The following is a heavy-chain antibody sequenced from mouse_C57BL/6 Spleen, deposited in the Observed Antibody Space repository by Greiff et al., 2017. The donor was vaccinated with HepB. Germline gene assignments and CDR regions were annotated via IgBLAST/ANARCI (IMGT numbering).Heavy chain of an antibody. CDR3: SSFFSPIATVVADY. Sequence: EVQLQQSGPELVKPGASVKISCKASGYTFTDYYMNWVKQSHGKSLEWIGDINPNNGGTSYNQKFKGKATLTVDKSSSTAYMELRSLTSEDSAVYYCSSFFSPIATVVADYWGQGTTLTVSS. V-gene: IGHV1-26*01. D-gene: IGHD1-1*01. CDR2: INPNNGGT. CDR1: GYTFTDYY. J-gene: IGHJ2*01.